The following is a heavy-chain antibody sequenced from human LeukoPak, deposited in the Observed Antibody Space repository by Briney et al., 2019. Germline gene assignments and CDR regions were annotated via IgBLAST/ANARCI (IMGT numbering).Heavy chain of an antibody. CDR3: ARRNLQGGLDY. Sequence: PSETLSLTCTVSGDSISSYYWSWIRQPPGKGLEWIGYMSFSGSTNYNASLESRVTMSVDIPKNHFSLKLRSVTAGDTAVYYCARRNLQGGLDYWGQGALVTVSS. CDR1: GDSISSYY. J-gene: IGHJ4*02. V-gene: IGHV4-59*01. D-gene: IGHD1-14*01. CDR2: MSFSGST.